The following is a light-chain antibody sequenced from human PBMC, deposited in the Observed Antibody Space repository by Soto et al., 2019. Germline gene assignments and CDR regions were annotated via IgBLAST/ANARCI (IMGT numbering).Light chain of an antibody. CDR1: KLGYKY. CDR2: QDN. V-gene: IGLV3-1*01. Sequence: SYELTQQPSVSVSPGQTASITCSGDKLGYKYACWYQQKPGQSPLLVIYQDNKRPSGIPERFSGSNSGNTATLTISGTQAMDEADYYCQAWDSSTVVLGGGTKVTVL. CDR3: QAWDSSTVV. J-gene: IGLJ2*01.